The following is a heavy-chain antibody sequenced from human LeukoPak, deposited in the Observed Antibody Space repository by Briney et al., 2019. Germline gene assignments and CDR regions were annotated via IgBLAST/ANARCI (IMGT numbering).Heavy chain of an antibody. D-gene: IGHD2-2*01. J-gene: IGHJ5*02. Sequence: PGGSLRLSCAASGFTFSSYSMTRVRQAPGKGLEWVSSISSSSSYIYYAHPVKGRFTISRDNAKNSLYLQMNSLRAEDTAVYYCARGLSTTPNGFDPWGQGTLVTVSS. CDR3: ARGLSTTPNGFDP. CDR2: ISSSSSYI. CDR1: GFTFSSYS. V-gene: IGHV3-21*01.